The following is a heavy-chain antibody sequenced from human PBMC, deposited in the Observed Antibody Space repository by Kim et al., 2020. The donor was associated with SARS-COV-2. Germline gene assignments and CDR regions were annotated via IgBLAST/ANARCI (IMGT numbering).Heavy chain of an antibody. D-gene: IGHD3-10*01. Sequence: SETLSLTCAVFGGSVSSTNWWSWVRQPPGKGLEWIGQISYSGSTNYNPSHKSRVTISVDTSYNNFSLRLTSVTAAETAVYYCARVGSQYGSWFDPWGQGTLVTVSS. CDR1: GGSVSSTNW. CDR2: ISYSGST. V-gene: IGHV4-4*02. CDR3: ARVGSQYGSWFDP. J-gene: IGHJ5*02.